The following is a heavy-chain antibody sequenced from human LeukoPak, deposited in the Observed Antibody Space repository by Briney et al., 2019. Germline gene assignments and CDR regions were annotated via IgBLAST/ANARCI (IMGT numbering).Heavy chain of an antibody. Sequence: ASVKVSCKVSGYTLTELSMHWVRQAPGKGLEWMGGFDPEDGETIYAQKFQGRVTMTEDTSTDTAYMELSSLRSEDTAVYYCATAALAGDEGDYWGQGTLVTVSS. D-gene: IGHD3-3*02. CDR1: GYTLTELS. CDR2: FDPEDGET. CDR3: ATAALAGDEGDY. J-gene: IGHJ4*02. V-gene: IGHV1-24*01.